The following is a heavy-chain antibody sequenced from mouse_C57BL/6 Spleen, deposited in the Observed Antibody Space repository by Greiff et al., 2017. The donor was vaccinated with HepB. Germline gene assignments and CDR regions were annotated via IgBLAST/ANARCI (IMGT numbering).Heavy chain of an antibody. D-gene: IGHD2-4*01. CDR2: IDPETGGT. V-gene: IGHV1-15*01. J-gene: IGHJ3*01. CDR1: GYTFTDYE. Sequence: VQLQESGAELVRPGASVTLSCKASGYTFTDYEMHWVKQTPVHGLEWIGAIDPETGGTAYNQKFKGKAILTADKSSSTAYMELRSLTSEDSAVYYCTRSGLRGGPWFAYWGQGTLVTVSA. CDR3: TRSGLRGGPWFAY.